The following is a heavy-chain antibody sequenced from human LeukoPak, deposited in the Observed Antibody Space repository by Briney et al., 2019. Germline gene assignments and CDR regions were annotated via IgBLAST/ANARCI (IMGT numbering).Heavy chain of an antibody. J-gene: IGHJ4*02. CDR3: AASYDYGDPRFDY. CDR1: GYSISSGYY. Sequence: PSETLSLTCAVSGYSISSGYYWGWIRQPPGKGLEWIGSIYYSGSTYYNPSLNSRVTISVDTSKNQFSLKLSSVTAADTAVYYCAASYDYGDPRFDYWGQGTLVIVSS. D-gene: IGHD4-17*01. V-gene: IGHV4-38-2*01. CDR2: IYYSGST.